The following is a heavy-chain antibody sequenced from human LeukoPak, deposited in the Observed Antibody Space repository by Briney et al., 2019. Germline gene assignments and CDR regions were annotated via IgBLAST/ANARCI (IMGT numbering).Heavy chain of an antibody. CDR1: GFTFSSYW. D-gene: IGHD3-22*01. V-gene: IGHV3-7*01. CDR2: IRQDGSEK. CDR3: ASGYYYDSSGPPDYFDY. Sequence: GGSLRLSCAASGFTFSSYWMSWVRQAPGKGLEWVANIRQDGSEKYYVDSVKGRFTISRDNAKNSVYLQMNSLRAEDTAVYYCASGYYYDSSGPPDYFDYWGQGTLVTVSS. J-gene: IGHJ4*02.